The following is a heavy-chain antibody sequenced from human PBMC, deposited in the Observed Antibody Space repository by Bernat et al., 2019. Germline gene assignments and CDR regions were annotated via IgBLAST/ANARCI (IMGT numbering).Heavy chain of an antibody. CDR3: VRGSGYYYFDY. J-gene: IGHJ4*02. V-gene: IGHV3-74*01. CDR1: GFTFSTYW. Sequence: EVHLVESGGGLVQPGGSLRLSCTASGFTFSTYWMHWVRQVPGKGLEWVLGLSTDGSNTRYSDSVKGRFTISRDNAKNTLYLQMNGLRVDDTAVYYCVRGSGYYYFDYWGQGILVTVSS. D-gene: IGHD3-22*01. CDR2: LSTDGSNT.